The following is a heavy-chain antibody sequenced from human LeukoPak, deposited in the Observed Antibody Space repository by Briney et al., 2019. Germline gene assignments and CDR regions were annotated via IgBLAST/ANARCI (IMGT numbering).Heavy chain of an antibody. Sequence: GASVKVSCKASGYTFTGYYIHWVRQAPGQGLEWMGWISPNSGATNYAQWFHGRVTMTRDTAISTVYMELSRLISDDTAVYYCATIISVDSTAAFDYWGQGTLVTVSS. D-gene: IGHD3-22*01. J-gene: IGHJ4*02. CDR2: ISPNSGAT. CDR1: GYTFTGYY. CDR3: ATIISVDSTAAFDY. V-gene: IGHV1-2*02.